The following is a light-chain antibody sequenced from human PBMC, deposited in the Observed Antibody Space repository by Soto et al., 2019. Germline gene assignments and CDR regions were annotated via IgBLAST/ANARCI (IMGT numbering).Light chain of an antibody. J-gene: IGLJ2*01. CDR1: SSDVGSDNL. CDR2: EVS. Sequence: QPVLTQPASVSGSPGQSITISCTGTSSDVGSDNLVSWYQQHPGKAPKLMIYEVSKRPSGVPNRFSGSKSGNTASLTISGLQAEDEADYYCCSYAGSSTYVVFGGGTKLTVL. CDR3: CSYAGSSTYVV. V-gene: IGLV2-23*02.